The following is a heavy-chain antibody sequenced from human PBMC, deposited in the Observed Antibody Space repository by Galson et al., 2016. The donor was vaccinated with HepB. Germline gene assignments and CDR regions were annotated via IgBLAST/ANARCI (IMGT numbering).Heavy chain of an antibody. CDR3: AKNKCSDISCPRGWWFDP. Sequence: SLRLSCAASGFTFSSYALSCVRQAPGKGLALVPTIRGSGGSTSYADSVKGRFTISRDNSKNTLYVEMKSLRDEDTAVYYCAKNKCSDISCPRGWWFDPWGQGTLVTVSS. V-gene: IGHV3-23*01. CDR1: GFTFSSYA. CDR2: IRGSGGST. D-gene: IGHD2-15*01. J-gene: IGHJ5*02.